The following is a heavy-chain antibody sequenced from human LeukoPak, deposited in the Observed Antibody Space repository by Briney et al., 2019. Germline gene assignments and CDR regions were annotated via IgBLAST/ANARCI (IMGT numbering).Heavy chain of an antibody. V-gene: IGHV3-30-3*01. CDR3: ARDYSSGRDC. D-gene: IGHD3-22*01. CDR1: GFTFRTYA. Sequence: PGRSLRLSCATSGFTFRTYAMHWVRQAPGKGLEWVAVISFDGSNKHYADSVQGRFTISRDNSNNTLFLQMNSLRAEDTAVYYCARDYSSGRDCWGQGTLVTVSS. CDR2: ISFDGSNK. J-gene: IGHJ4*02.